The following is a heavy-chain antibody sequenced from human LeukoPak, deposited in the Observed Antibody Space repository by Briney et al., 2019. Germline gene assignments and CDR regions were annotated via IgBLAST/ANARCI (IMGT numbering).Heavy chain of an antibody. CDR2: IYPGDSDT. CDR1: GYSFTSYW. V-gene: IGHV5-51*01. CDR3: ARGRAVAGPASDFDY. D-gene: IGHD6-19*01. J-gene: IGHJ4*02. Sequence: GESLKISCKGSGYSFTSYWIGWVRQMPGKGLEWMGIIYPGDSDTRYSPSFQGQVTISADKSISTAYLQWSSLKASDTAMYYCARGRAVAGPASDFDYWGQGTLVTVSS.